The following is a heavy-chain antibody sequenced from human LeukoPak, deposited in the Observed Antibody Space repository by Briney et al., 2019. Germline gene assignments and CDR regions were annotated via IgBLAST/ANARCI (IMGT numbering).Heavy chain of an antibody. CDR2: INHSGST. CDR3: ARTLAYGGTPHFDY. V-gene: IGHV4-34*01. D-gene: IGHD4-23*01. CDR1: GGSFSGYY. Sequence: SETLSLTCAVYGGSFSGYYWSWIRQPPGKGLEWIGEINHSGSTNYNPSLKSRVTISVDTSKNQFSLKLSSVTAADTAVYYCARTLAYGGTPHFDYWGQGTLVTVSS. J-gene: IGHJ4*02.